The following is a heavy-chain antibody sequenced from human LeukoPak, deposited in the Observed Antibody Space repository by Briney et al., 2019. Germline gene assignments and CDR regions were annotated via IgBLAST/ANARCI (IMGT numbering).Heavy chain of an antibody. D-gene: IGHD1-1*01. CDR2: ISAGSGST. Sequence: PGGSLRLSCVASGFTLSNFAMNWVRQAPGKGLAWVSQISAGSGSTYYADSVKGRFTISRDTAKNTLYLQMNSLRVEDTAVYYCAKGNWRYFDYWGQGTLVTVSS. CDR3: AKGNWRYFDY. J-gene: IGHJ4*02. CDR1: GFTLSNFA. V-gene: IGHV3-23*01.